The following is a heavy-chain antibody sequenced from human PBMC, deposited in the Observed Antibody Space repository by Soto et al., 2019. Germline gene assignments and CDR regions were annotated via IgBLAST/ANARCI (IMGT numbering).Heavy chain of an antibody. CDR2: IHSSGIT. J-gene: IGHJ5*02. V-gene: IGHV4-4*02. CDR1: GGSVNNDKW. CDR3: AGQWSAGYGAFDP. D-gene: IGHD3-9*01. Sequence: QVQLQESGPGLVKPSGTLSLTCAVSGGSVNNDKWWSWVRQPPGKGLEWIGEIHSSGITNYNPSLKSRASIFVDTFTNQFSVKLTSVTAADTAVYFCAGQWSAGYGAFDPWGQGNLVTVSS.